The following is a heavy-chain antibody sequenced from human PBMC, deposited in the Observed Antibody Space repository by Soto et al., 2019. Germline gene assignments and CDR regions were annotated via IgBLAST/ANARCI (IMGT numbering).Heavy chain of an antibody. CDR2: IYDRGST. CDR1: GDSISRGGYS. CDR3: ARGSSSYYVYGMEV. J-gene: IGHJ6*02. V-gene: IGHV4-30-2*01. Sequence: SETLSLTCAVPGDSISRGGYSWTWIRQPPGKALEWIGNIYDRGSTSYNPSLKSRVTMSVDTSKHQFSLRLTSVTAADTAVYFCARGSSSYYVYGMEVWGQGTTVTVSS. D-gene: IGHD6-6*01.